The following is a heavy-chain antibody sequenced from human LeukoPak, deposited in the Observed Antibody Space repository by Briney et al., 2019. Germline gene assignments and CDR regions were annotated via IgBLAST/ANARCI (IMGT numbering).Heavy chain of an antibody. CDR2: ISYDGSNK. J-gene: IGHJ3*02. CDR1: GFTFSSYG. V-gene: IGHV3-30*03. Sequence: GRSLRLSCAASGFTFSSYGMHWVRQAPGKGLEWVAVISYDGSNKYYADSVKGRFTISRDNSKNTLYLQMNSLRAEDTAVYYCARGVLWRNDAFDIWGQGTMVTVSS. CDR3: ARGVLWRNDAFDI. D-gene: IGHD3-10*01.